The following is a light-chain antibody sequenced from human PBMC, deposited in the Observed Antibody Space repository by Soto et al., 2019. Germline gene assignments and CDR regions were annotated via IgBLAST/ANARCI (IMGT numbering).Light chain of an antibody. CDR2: EAT. V-gene: IGLV2-23*01. CDR1: SSDVGSYNV. CDR3: CSFVGSNNYV. J-gene: IGLJ1*01. Sequence: QSALTQPASVSGSPGQSITISCTGTSSDVGSYNVVSWYQQHPGKAPALMIYEATKRPSGVSNRFSGSKSGNTASLTISGLQAEDEAGYYCCSFVGSNNYVFGTATKLTVL.